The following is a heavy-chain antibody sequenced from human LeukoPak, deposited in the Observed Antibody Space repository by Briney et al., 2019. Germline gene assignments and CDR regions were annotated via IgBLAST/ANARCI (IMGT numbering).Heavy chain of an antibody. D-gene: IGHD3-10*01. CDR1: GGSISSGDYY. Sequence: PSETLSLTCTVSGGSISSGDYYRSWIRQPPGKGLEWIGYIYYSGSTYYNPSLKSRVSISVDTSQNQFSLKLSSVTAADTAVYYCARGGYYYGSGSSPFFDYWGQGTLVTVSS. CDR3: ARGGYYYGSGSSPFFDY. CDR2: IYYSGST. V-gene: IGHV4-30-4*01. J-gene: IGHJ4*02.